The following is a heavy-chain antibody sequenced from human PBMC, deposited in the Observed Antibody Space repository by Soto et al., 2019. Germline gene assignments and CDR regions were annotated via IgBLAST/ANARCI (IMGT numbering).Heavy chain of an antibody. V-gene: IGHV3-33*01. D-gene: IGHD4-17*01. Sequence: QVQLVESGGGVVQPGRSLRLSCAASGFTFSSYGMHWVRQAPGKGLEWVAVIWYDGSNKYYADSVKGRFTISRDNSKNTLYLQMNSLRAEDTAVYYCARDEDGDYGDKGNWFDPWGQGTLVTVSS. CDR3: ARDEDGDYGDKGNWFDP. CDR2: IWYDGSNK. CDR1: GFTFSSYG. J-gene: IGHJ5*02.